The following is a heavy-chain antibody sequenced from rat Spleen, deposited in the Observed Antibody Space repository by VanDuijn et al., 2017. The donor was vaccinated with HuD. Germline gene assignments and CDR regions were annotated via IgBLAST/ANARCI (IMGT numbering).Heavy chain of an antibody. J-gene: IGHJ2*01. D-gene: IGHD1-1*01. CDR3: TREGYGGYYRY. CDR2: ISNDDRHT. CDR1: GFTFSDYN. Sequence: EVRLVESGGGLVRPGRSLKLSCAASGFTFSDYNMAWVRQAPKKGLEWVAIISNDDRHTYYRDSVKGRFTISRDNAKNALYLQMNNLRSEDTALYYCTREGYGGYYRYWGQGVMVTVSS. V-gene: IGHV5-7*01.